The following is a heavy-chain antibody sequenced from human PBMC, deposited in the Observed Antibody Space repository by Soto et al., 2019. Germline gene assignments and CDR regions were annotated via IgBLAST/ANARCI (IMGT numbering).Heavy chain of an antibody. CDR3: ERAPRVGTSTDTGGMDV. CDR2: IKGDGSST. J-gene: IGHJ6*02. D-gene: IGHD1-26*01. V-gene: IGHV3-74*01. CDR1: GFTFSSYW. Sequence: EVQLVESGGGLVQPGGSLRLSCAASGFTFSSYWMHWVRQAPGKGLVWVSRIKGDGSSTAYADSVKGRFTISRDNAKNTVYLEMNSLRAEDTAVYYCERAPRVGTSTDTGGMDVWGQGTTVTVSS.